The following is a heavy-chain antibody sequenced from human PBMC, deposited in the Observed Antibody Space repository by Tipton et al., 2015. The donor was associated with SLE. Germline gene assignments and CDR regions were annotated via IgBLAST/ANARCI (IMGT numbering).Heavy chain of an antibody. CDR1: GFTVSSNY. CDR2: IYSGGST. Sequence: SLRLSCAASGFTVSSNYMNWVRQAPGKGLEWVSVIYSGGSTYYADSVKGRFTISRDNPKNTLYLQMNSLRPEDTAVYYCARDRGGGYSYGWADAFDIWGQGTMVTASS. D-gene: IGHD5-18*01. V-gene: IGHV3-66*02. CDR3: ARDRGGGYSYGWADAFDI. J-gene: IGHJ3*02.